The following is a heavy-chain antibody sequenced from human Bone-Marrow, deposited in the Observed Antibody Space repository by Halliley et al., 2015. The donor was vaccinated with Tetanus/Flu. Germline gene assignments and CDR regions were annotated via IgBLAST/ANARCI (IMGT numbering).Heavy chain of an antibody. J-gene: IGHJ4*02. D-gene: IGHD1-7*01. CDR2: ISSGSSSI. V-gene: IGHV3-21*01. Sequence: EWVSSISSGSSSIFYADSVKGRFPISRDNAKNSLFLQMSSLTADGTAVYYCATLTGTTSFDFWGQGTLVTVSS. CDR3: ATLTGTTSFDF.